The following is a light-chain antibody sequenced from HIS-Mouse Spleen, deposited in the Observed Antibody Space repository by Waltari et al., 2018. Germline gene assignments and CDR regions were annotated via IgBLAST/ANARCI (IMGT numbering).Light chain of an antibody. CDR2: GAS. V-gene: IGKV3-20*01. J-gene: IGKJ1*01. CDR1: QSGSSSY. Sequence: ELVLTPSPGTLSLSPGERAPLSCRFSQSGSSSYLAWYQQKPGQAPRLLIYGASSRATGIPDRFSGSGSGTDFTLTISRLEPEDFAVYYCQQYGSSPPWTFGQGTKVEIK. CDR3: QQYGSSPPWT.